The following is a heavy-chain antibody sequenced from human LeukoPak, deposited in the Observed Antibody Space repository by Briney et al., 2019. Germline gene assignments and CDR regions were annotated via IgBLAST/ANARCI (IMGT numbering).Heavy chain of an antibody. V-gene: IGHV3-33*06. CDR3: AKDLEYSSSSPDFDY. CDR1: GFSLSSYW. Sequence: PGGSLRLSCAASGFSLSSYWIRWVRQAPGKGLEWVAVIWYDGSNKYYADSVMGRFTISRDNSKNTLYLQMNSLRAEDTAVYFCAKDLEYSSSSPDFDYWGQGTLVTASS. J-gene: IGHJ4*02. D-gene: IGHD6-6*01. CDR2: IWYDGSNK.